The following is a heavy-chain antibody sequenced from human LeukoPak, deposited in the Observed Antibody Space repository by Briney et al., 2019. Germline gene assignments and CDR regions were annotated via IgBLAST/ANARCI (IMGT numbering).Heavy chain of an antibody. D-gene: IGHD1-26*01. CDR3: ARDLGGATPADC. Sequence: GGSLRLSCAASGFNFRSYWMSWVRPAPGKGLECVANIQQDGSETYYVDSVWGRFTISRDNAKNSLYLQMNSLRAEDTAVYYCARDLGGATPADCWGQGTLVTVSS. J-gene: IGHJ4*02. CDR2: IQQDGSET. V-gene: IGHV3-7*01. CDR1: GFNFRSYW.